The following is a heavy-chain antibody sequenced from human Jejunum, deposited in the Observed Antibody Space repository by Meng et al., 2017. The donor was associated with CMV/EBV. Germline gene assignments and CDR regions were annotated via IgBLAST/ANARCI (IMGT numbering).Heavy chain of an antibody. Sequence: NYGMHWVRQAPGKGLGWVTFIRYDGSDEYYADSVKGRFTISRDNSKNTLYLEMKSLGPEDTAVYYCAKGFCSGTDCYTDYYYGMDVWGQGTTVTVSS. D-gene: IGHD2-2*02. CDR1: NYG. V-gene: IGHV3-30*02. J-gene: IGHJ6*02. CDR3: AKGFCSGTDCYTDYYYGMDV. CDR2: IRYDGSDE.